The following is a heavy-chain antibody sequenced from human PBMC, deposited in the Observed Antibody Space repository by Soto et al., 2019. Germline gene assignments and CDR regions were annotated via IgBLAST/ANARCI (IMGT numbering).Heavy chain of an antibody. CDR2: IIPIFGTA. Sequence: QVQLVQSGAEVKKLGSSVKVSCKASGGTFSSYAISWVRQAPGQGLEWMGGIIPIFGTANYAQKFQGRVTITADESTSTAYMELSSLRSEDTAVYYCARDWREEPRDAFDIWGQGTMVTVSS. D-gene: IGHD1-26*01. J-gene: IGHJ3*02. CDR1: GGTFSSYA. V-gene: IGHV1-69*12. CDR3: ARDWREEPRDAFDI.